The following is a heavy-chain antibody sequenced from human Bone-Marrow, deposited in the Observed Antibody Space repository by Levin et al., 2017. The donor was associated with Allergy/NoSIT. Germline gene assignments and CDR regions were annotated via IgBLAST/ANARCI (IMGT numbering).Heavy chain of an antibody. V-gene: IGHV3-9*01. J-gene: IGHJ4*02. CDR3: AKSDRGPFDY. CDR2: ISWNSGSI. CDR1: GFTFDDYA. Sequence: GGSLRLSCAASGFTFDDYAMHWVRQAPGKGLEWVSGISWNSGSIGYADSVKGRFTISRDNAKNSLYLQMNSLRAEDTALYYCAKSDRGPFDYWGQGTLVTVSS. D-gene: IGHD1-14*01.